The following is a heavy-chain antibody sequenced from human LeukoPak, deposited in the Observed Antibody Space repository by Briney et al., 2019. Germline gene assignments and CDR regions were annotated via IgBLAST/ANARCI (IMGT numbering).Heavy chain of an antibody. V-gene: IGHV4-34*01. CDR2: INHSGST. J-gene: IGHJ4*02. D-gene: IGHD3-3*01. CDR3: ADYDFWSGYFDY. CDR1: GGSFSGYY. Sequence: SEALSLTCAVYGGSFSGYYWSWIRQPPGKGLEWIGEINHSGSTNYNPSLKSRVTISVDTSKNQFSLKLSSVTAADTAVYYCADYDFWSGYFDYWGQGTLVTVSS.